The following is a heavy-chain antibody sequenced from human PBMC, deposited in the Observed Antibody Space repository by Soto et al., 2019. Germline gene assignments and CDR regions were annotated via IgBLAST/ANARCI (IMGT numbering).Heavy chain of an antibody. Sequence: PGGSLRLSCAASGFTFSNALMSWVRRSPGKGLEWVGRIKSKTDGGTTDYAAPVKGRFTISRDDSKNTLYLQMNSLKTEDTAVYYCTTIGYSYGRGYYYYYYGMDVWGQGTTVTVSS. J-gene: IGHJ6*02. CDR2: IKSKTDGGTT. V-gene: IGHV3-15*01. CDR1: GFTFSNAL. D-gene: IGHD5-18*01. CDR3: TTIGYSYGRGYYYYYYGMDV.